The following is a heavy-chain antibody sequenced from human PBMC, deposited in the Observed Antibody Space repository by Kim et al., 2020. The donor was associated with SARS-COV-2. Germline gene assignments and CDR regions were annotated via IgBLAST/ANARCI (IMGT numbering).Heavy chain of an antibody. CDR2: IGTAGDT. D-gene: IGHD2-2*02. CDR3: ARAHYMGDAFDI. CDR1: GFTFSSYD. Sequence: GGSLRLSCAASGFTFSSYDMHWVRQATGKGLEWVSAIGTAGDTYYPGSVKGRFTISRENAKNSLYLQMNSLRAGDTAVYYCARAHYMGDAFDIWGQGTMVTVSS. J-gene: IGHJ3*02. V-gene: IGHV3-13*01.